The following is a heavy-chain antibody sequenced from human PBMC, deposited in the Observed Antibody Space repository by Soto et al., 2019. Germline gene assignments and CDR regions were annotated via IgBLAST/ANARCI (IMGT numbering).Heavy chain of an antibody. D-gene: IGHD3-22*01. J-gene: IGHJ6*02. Sequence: EVQLVESGGGLVKPGGSLRLSCAASGFTFSTYSMNWVRQAPGKGLERVSSISSSSSYIYYADSVKGRYTISRDNAKNSLYLQMNSLRAEDTAVYYCARVVDYYDPYCYYGMDVWGQGTTVTVSS. V-gene: IGHV3-21*01. CDR3: ARVVDYYDPYCYYGMDV. CDR1: GFTFSTYS. CDR2: ISSSSSYI.